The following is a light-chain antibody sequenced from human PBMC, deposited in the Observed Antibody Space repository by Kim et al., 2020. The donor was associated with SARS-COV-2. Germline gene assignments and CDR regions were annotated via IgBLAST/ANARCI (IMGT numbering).Light chain of an antibody. J-gene: IGKJ2*01. CDR3: QQYGSSPYT. CDR2: GAS. CDR1: QSVSSSY. V-gene: IGKV3-20*01. Sequence: EIVLTQSPGTLSLSPGERGTLSCRASQSVSSSYLDWYQQKVGQAPRLLIYGASSRATGIPDRFSGSGSGTDFTLTISRLEPEDFAVYYCQQYGSSPYTFGQGTKLEI.